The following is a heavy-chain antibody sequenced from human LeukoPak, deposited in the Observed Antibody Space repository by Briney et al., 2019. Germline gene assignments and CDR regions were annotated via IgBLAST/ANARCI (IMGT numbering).Heavy chain of an antibody. CDR2: IYDSGDT. Sequence: SETLSLTCSVSGGYIRNYHWGWIRQPPGKGLEWIAYIYDSGDTNYNPSLKSRVNTSVDSSKNQFSLRVSSVTAADTAVYYCARAPWLYGDYDYWGQGTLVTVSS. J-gene: IGHJ4*02. CDR1: GGYIRNYH. D-gene: IGHD4-17*01. V-gene: IGHV4-59*01. CDR3: ARAPWLYGDYDY.